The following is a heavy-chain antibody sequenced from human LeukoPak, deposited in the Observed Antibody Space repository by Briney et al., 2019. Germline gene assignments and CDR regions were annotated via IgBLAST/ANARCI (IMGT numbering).Heavy chain of an antibody. CDR2: ISSDGSST. J-gene: IGHJ4*02. CDR3: ARDQRVTGRPDIDY. Sequence: GGSLRLSCAASGFTFRNHWMHWVRQTPGKGLVWVSRISSDGSSTTYADSVKGRFTISRDNAKNTLYLQMNNLRAEDTAMYYCARDQRVTGRPDIDYWGQGTLVIVS. CDR1: GFTFRNHW. V-gene: IGHV3-74*03. D-gene: IGHD6-6*01.